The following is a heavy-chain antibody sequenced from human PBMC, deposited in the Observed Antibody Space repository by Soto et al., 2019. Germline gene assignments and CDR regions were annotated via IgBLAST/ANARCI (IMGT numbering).Heavy chain of an antibody. CDR2: ISYDGSNK. CDR3: GREGGYQLPQRDPDEYYYYYGMDV. D-gene: IGHD2-2*01. Sequence: QVQLVESGGGVVQPGRSLRLSCAASGFTFSSYAMHWVRQAPGKGLEWVAVISYDGSNKYYADSVKGRFTISRDNSKNTLYLQMNSLRAEDTAVYYCGREGGYQLPQRDPDEYYYYYGMDVWGQGTTVTVSS. V-gene: IGHV3-30-3*01. J-gene: IGHJ6*02. CDR1: GFTFSSYA.